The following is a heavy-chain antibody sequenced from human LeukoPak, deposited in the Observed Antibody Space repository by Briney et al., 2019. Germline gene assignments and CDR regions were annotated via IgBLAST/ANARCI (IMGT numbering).Heavy chain of an antibody. J-gene: IGHJ5*02. Sequence: ASVTVSYKASGYTFTVYCMHWVRQAPGQGLEWMGWINPNSGGTNYAQNFQGRVTMTRDTSISTAYMELSRLRSDDTAVYYCAREGRASRIAPARGQWFDPWGQGTLVTVSS. CDR1: GYTFTVYC. CDR2: INPNSGGT. CDR3: AREGRASRIAPARGQWFDP. D-gene: IGHD6-13*01. V-gene: IGHV1-2*02.